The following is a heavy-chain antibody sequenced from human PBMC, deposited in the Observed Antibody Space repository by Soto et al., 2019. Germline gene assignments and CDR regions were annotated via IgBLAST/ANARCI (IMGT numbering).Heavy chain of an antibody. Sequence: QVQLVQSGAEVKKPGDSVKVSCKASGYTFTSYGISWVRQAPGQGLEWMGWISAYNGNTNYGKKLQGRVTMTTDTATSTAYMELRSLRSDDTAVYYCAVARMKSIAVAASPFDYWGQGTLVTVSS. CDR2: ISAYNGNT. CDR1: GYTFTSYG. V-gene: IGHV1-18*01. J-gene: IGHJ4*02. D-gene: IGHD6-19*01. CDR3: AVARMKSIAVAASPFDY.